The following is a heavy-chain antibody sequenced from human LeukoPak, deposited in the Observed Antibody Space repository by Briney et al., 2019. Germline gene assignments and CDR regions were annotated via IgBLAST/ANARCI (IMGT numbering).Heavy chain of an antibody. D-gene: IGHD3-22*01. V-gene: IGHV1-69*04. Sequence: GASVKVSCKASGGTFSSYAISWVRQAPRQGLEWMGRIIPILGIANYAQKFQGRVTITADKSTSTAYRELSSLRSEDTAVYYYARGYYDSSGYYYRDYWGQGTLVSVSS. CDR2: IIPILGIA. J-gene: IGHJ4*02. CDR1: GGTFSSYA. CDR3: ARGYYDSSGYYYRDY.